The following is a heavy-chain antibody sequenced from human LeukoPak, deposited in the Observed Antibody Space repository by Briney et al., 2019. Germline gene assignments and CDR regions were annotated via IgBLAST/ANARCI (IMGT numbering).Heavy chain of an antibody. CDR1: GGXISSYY. Sequence: SETLSLTCTVSGGXISSYYCSWIRQPPGKGREWIGYIYYSGSTNYNPSLKTRVTISVDTSKNQFSLRLSSVTAADTAVYYFVRHKDPGSYYYYYGLDVWGQGTTVTVSS. V-gene: IGHV4-59*08. CDR3: VRHKDPGSYYYYYGLDV. CDR2: IYYSGST. J-gene: IGHJ6*02.